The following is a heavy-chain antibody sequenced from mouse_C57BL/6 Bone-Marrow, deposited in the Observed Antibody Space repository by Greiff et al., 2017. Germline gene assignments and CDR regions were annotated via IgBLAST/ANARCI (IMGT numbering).Heavy chain of an antibody. J-gene: IGHJ3*01. Sequence: EVHLVESGGGLVQPGGSLKLSCAASGFTFSDYYMYWVRQTPEKRLEWVAYISNGGGSTYYPDTVKGRFTISRDNAKNTLYLQMSRLKSEDTAMYYCARGIYYYGSSSFAYWGQGTLVTVSA. CDR2: ISNGGGST. D-gene: IGHD1-1*01. CDR3: ARGIYYYGSSSFAY. CDR1: GFTFSDYY. V-gene: IGHV5-12*01.